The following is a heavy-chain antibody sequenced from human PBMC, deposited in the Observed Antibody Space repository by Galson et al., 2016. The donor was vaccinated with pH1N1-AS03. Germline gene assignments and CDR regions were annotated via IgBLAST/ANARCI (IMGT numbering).Heavy chain of an antibody. CDR1: GFTINNNY. J-gene: IGHJ4*02. D-gene: IGHD3-16*01. Sequence: LRLSCAASGFTINNNYMSWVRQAPGKGLEWVSVIYGGGDTFCADSVKGRFTISRDNSKNTVYLQMNSLRVEDTAVYYCAREPWGSTQGEYWGQGTLVTVSS. CDR2: IYGGGDT. CDR3: AREPWGSTQGEY. V-gene: IGHV3-53*01.